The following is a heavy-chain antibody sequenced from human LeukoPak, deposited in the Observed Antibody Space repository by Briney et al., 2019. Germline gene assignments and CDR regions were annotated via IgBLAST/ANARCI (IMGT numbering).Heavy chain of an antibody. V-gene: IGHV1-2*02. CDR2: INPNSGGT. CDR3: ASGYGSGSYLSYYYYYMDV. J-gene: IGHJ6*03. Sequence: GASVKVSCKASGYTFTGYYMHWVRQAPGQGLEWMGWINPNSGGTNYAQKFQGRVTMTRDTSISTAYMELSRLRSDDTAVYYCASGYGSGSYLSYYYYYMDVWGKGTTVTISS. CDR1: GYTFTGYY. D-gene: IGHD3-10*01.